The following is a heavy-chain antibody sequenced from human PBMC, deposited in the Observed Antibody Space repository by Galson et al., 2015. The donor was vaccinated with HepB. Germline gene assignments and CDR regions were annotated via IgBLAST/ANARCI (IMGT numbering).Heavy chain of an antibody. CDR1: GFTFSSYR. CDR3: ARDLIPGRLRPYAMDV. V-gene: IGHV3-48*02. CDR2: ISSSSNIL. D-gene: IGHD2-21*01. J-gene: IGHJ6*02. Sequence: SLRLSCAASGFTFSSYRMNWVRQAPGKGLEWVSFISSSSNILYNADSVKGRFTTSRDNAKNSLYLQMNSLRDEDTAVYYCARDLIPGRLRPYAMDVWGQGTTVIVSS.